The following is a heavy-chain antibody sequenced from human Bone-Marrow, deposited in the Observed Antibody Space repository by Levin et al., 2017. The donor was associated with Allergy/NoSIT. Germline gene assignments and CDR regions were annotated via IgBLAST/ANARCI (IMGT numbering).Heavy chain of an antibody. CDR2: TRNKANSYTT. J-gene: IGHJ6*02. CDR3: ARARSGGSSSGHYYYYYYGMDV. CDR1: GFTFSDHY. V-gene: IGHV3-72*01. Sequence: PGGSLRLSCAASGFTFSDHYMDWVRQAPGKGLEWVGRTRNKANSYTTEYAASVKGRFTISRDDSKNSLYLQMNSLKTEDTAVYYCARARSGGSSSGHYYYYYYGMDVWGQGTTVTVSS. D-gene: IGHD6-6*01.